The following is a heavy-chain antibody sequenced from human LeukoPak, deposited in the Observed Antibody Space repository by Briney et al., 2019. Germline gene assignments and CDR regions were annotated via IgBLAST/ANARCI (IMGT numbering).Heavy chain of an antibody. D-gene: IGHD3-10*01. CDR2: IYYSGST. CDR3: ARVPVRGVTYYFDY. V-gene: IGHV4-59*11. J-gene: IGHJ4*02. CDR1: GGSISSHY. Sequence: SETLSLTCTVSGGSISSHYWSWIRQPPGKGLEWIGYIYYSGSTIYNPSLKSRVTISVDTSKNQFSLKLSSVTAADTAVYYCARVPVRGVTYYFDYWGQGTLVTVSS.